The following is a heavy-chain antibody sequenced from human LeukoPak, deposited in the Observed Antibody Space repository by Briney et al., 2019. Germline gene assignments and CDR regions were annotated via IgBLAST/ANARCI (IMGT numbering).Heavy chain of an antibody. CDR1: GYTFTRYW. J-gene: IGHJ4*02. D-gene: IGHD6-19*01. V-gene: IGHV5-51*01. Sequence: GESLKISCEGSGYTFTRYWIGWVRQLPGKGLELMGIIYPGDSDVRYSPSFQGQVTVSADKSINTAYLQWSSLKASDTAMYYCVRQFAVSSAWTFDYWGQGTLVTVSS. CDR3: VRQFAVSSAWTFDY. CDR2: IYPGDSDV.